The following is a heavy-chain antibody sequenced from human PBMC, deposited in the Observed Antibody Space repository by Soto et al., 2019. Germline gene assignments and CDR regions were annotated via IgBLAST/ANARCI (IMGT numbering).Heavy chain of an antibody. Sequence: PGGSLRLSCAASGFTFSNTWMSWVRQAPGKGLEWVGRIKSKTDGGATEYAAPVKGRFTVSRDDLKNALFLQMNSLKTEDTAVYYCTTYALYDNHGYHVYWGQGTLVTVSS. D-gene: IGHD3-22*01. J-gene: IGHJ4*02. CDR2: IKSKTDGGAT. V-gene: IGHV3-15*05. CDR1: GFTFSNTW. CDR3: TTYALYDNHGYHVY.